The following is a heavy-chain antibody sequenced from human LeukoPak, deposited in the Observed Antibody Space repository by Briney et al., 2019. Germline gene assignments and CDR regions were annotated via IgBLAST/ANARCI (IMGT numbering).Heavy chain of an antibody. D-gene: IGHD2-2*01. CDR1: GFTFSSYA. CDR3: AKVVTSGGANCYALDY. J-gene: IGHJ4*02. Sequence: GGSLRLSCAASGFTFSSYAMSWVRQAPGKGLEWVSAISGSDGSTYYADSVKGRFTISRDDSQNTLYLQMNSLSAEDTAVYYCAKVVTSGGANCYALDYWGQGTLVTVSS. V-gene: IGHV3-23*01. CDR2: ISGSDGST.